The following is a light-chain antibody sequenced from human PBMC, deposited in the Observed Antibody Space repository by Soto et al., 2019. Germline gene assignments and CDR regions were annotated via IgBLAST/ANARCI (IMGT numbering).Light chain of an antibody. CDR1: QSVNSN. CDR3: QQYSKWPIT. CDR2: GIS. J-gene: IGKJ5*01. Sequence: MVMTQSPAILSVSPGESATLSCRASQSVNSNCLAWYQQHPGQPPRLLIYGISTRATGIPARFSGSGSGTEFSLTISSLQSEDFAVYYCQQYSKWPITFGQGTRLENK. V-gene: IGKV3-15*01.